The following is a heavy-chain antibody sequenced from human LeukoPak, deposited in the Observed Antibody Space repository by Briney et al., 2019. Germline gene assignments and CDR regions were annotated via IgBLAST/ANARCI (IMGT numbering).Heavy chain of an antibody. CDR3: ARGPYGSGSYYYYYYYMDV. Sequence: ASVKVSCKASGYTFTSYDINWVRQATGQGLEWMGWMNPNRGNTGYAQKFQGRVTMTRNTSISTAYMELSSLRSEDTAVYYCARGPYGSGSYYYYYYYMDVWGKGTTVTVSS. CDR2: MNPNRGNT. J-gene: IGHJ6*03. V-gene: IGHV1-8*01. CDR1: GYTFTSYD. D-gene: IGHD3-10*01.